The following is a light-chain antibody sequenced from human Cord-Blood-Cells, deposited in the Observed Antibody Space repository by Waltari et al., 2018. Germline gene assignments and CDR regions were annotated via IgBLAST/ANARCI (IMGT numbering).Light chain of an antibody. CDR3: QQYNSYWT. CDR2: KAS. Sequence: DIQMTQSPSTLSASVGDRVTITCRASQSISSWLAWYQQKPGKAPKLLNYKASSLESGVPSRFSGCGSGTEFTLTISCLPPDDFATYYCQQYNSYWTFDQGTKVEI. J-gene: IGKJ1*01. V-gene: IGKV1-5*03. CDR1: QSISSW.